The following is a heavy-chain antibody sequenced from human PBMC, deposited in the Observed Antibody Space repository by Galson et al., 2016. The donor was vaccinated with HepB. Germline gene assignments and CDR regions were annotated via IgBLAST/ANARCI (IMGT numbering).Heavy chain of an antibody. CDR3: AKRAYISSGWFDF. D-gene: IGHD6-19*01. V-gene: IGHV3-23*01. CDR2: IVGSGGNT. J-gene: IGHJ5*01. Sequence: SLRLSCAASGFPFSGYSMTWVRQAPGKGLEWVAAIVGSGGNTDYAGSVEGRFTISRDNSKNTLYLQMNSLRAEDTAVYYCAKRAYISSGWFDFSGQGTVVTVSS. CDR1: GFPFSGYS.